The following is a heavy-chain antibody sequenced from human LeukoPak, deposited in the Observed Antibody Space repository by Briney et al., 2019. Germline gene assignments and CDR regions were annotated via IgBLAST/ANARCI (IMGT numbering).Heavy chain of an antibody. J-gene: IGHJ4*02. V-gene: IGHV3-7*01. D-gene: IGHD1-26*01. CDR3: ARDNSGSYYYN. CDR2: IKQDGSEK. Sequence: GGSLRLSCAASGFTFTTYWMTWVRQAPGKGLEWVANIKQDGSEKHYVDSVKVRFTISRDNAKNSLYLQMNSLRAEDTAIYYCARDNSGSYYYNWGQGTLVTVSS. CDR1: GFTFTTYW.